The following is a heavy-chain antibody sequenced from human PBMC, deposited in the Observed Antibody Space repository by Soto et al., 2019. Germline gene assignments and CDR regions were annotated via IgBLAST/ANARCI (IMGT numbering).Heavy chain of an antibody. CDR3: SHGYYQYFDS. J-gene: IGHJ4*02. Sequence: SGGSLRLSCAVSGVTLTNVWMNWVRQAPGKGPEWVGRIKSKTDGGTTDYGAPVKGRFTISRDDSENTLYLQMNSLKTEDTAVYYCSHGYYQYFDSWGQGTLVTVSS. D-gene: IGHD5-18*01. CDR2: IKSKTDGGTT. V-gene: IGHV3-15*07. CDR1: GVTLTNVW.